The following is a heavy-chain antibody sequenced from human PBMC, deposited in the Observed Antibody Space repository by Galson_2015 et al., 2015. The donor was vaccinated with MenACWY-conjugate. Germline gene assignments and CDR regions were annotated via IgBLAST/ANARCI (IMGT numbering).Heavy chain of an antibody. CDR3: TREAIVGEPGFDF. V-gene: IGHV1-46*02. J-gene: IGHJ4*02. CDR2: INPSGTFT. D-gene: IGHD1-26*01. Sequence: SVKVSCKASGYNFKGHDISWVRQAPGQGLEWLGVINPSGTFTSYAQKFQGRITMTGDSSPSTVFMELNGLRSDDTAMYYCTREAIVGEPGFDFWGQGTLVTVSS. CDR1: GYNFKGHD.